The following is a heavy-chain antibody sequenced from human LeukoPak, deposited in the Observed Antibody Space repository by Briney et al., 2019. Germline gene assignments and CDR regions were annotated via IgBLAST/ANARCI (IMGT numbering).Heavy chain of an antibody. CDR1: GGSISSYY. Sequence: SSETLSLTCTVSGGSISSYYWSWIRQPPGKGLEWIGYIYYSGSTNYNPSLKSRVTISVDTSKNQFSLKLSSVTAADTAVYYCARTTEAHSWRTRYYDYYMDVCGKGTTVTVSS. D-gene: IGHD6-13*01. J-gene: IGHJ6*03. CDR3: ARTTEAHSWRTRYYDYYMDV. CDR2: IYYSGST. V-gene: IGHV4-59*01.